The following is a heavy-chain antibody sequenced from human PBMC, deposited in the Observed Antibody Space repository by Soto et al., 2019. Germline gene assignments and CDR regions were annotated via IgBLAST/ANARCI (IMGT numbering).Heavy chain of an antibody. CDR2: ISYDGSNK. D-gene: IGHD3-10*01. CDR3: ARDRGGGSGSYPWLYYYYYGMDV. V-gene: IGHV3-30-3*01. J-gene: IGHJ6*02. CDR1: GFTFSSYA. Sequence: QVQLVESGGGVVQPGRSLRLSCAASGFTFSSYAMHWVRQAPGKGLEWVAVISYDGSNKYYADSVKGRFTISRDNSKNTLYLQMNSPRAEDTAVYYCARDRGGGSGSYPWLYYYYYGMDVWGQGTTVTVSS.